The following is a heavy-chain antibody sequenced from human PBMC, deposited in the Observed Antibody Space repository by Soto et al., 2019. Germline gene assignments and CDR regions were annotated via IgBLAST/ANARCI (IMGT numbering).Heavy chain of an antibody. CDR3: ARDNGGNSGWYFDL. D-gene: IGHD2-21*02. V-gene: IGHV1-69*13. CDR2: IIPIFGTA. CDR1: GGTFSSYA. J-gene: IGHJ2*01. Sequence: SVKVSCKASGGTFSSYAISWVRQAPGQGLEWMGGIIPIFGTANYAQKFQGRVTITADESTSTAYMELSSLRSEDTAAYYCARDNGGNSGWYFDLWGRGTLVTVSS.